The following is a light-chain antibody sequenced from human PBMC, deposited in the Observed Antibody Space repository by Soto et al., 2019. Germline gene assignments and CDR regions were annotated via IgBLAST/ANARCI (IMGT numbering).Light chain of an antibody. V-gene: IGKV3-15*01. Sequence: EIVMTQFPVTLSVSPGERATLSCRASQSVSSNLAWYQQKPGQAPRLLIYGASTRATGVPARFSGSGSGTEFTLTISSLQSEDFAVYYCQQYNNWPPLTFGGGTKVDIK. CDR2: GAS. J-gene: IGKJ4*01. CDR1: QSVSSN. CDR3: QQYNNWPPLT.